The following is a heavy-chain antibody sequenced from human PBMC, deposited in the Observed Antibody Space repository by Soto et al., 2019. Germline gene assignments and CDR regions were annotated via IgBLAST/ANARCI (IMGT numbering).Heavy chain of an antibody. J-gene: IGHJ6*02. CDR2: IYYSGNT. V-gene: IGHV4-59*13. CDR1: GDSMSPFY. CDR3: ARGVYDYWSGYYAGSGLDV. D-gene: IGHD3-3*01. Sequence: QAPLRESGPGLVKPSETLSLTCTVSGDSMSPFYWNWIRQSPVKGLEWIGYIYYSGNTNYNPSLKSRVVISVDTSKNQFYLKLSAVTAADTAVYYCARGVYDYWSGYYAGSGLDVWGQGTTVIVSS.